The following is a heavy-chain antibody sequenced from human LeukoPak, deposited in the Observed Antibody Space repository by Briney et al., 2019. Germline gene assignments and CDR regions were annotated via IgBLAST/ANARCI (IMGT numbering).Heavy chain of an antibody. CDR1: GFTFSNYA. D-gene: IGHD3-10*01. CDR3: ARRNAAYGPFDP. V-gene: IGHV3-23*01. Sequence: PGGSLRLSCAASGFTFSNYATNWVRQAPGKGLEWVSVIGGSDGSTYYPDSVKGRFTISRDNSKNTLYLQMNSLRAEDTAVYYCARRNAAYGPFDPWGQGTLVTVSS. CDR2: IGGSDGST. J-gene: IGHJ5*02.